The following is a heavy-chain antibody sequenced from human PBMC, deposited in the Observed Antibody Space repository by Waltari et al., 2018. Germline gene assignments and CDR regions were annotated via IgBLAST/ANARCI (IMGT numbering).Heavy chain of an antibody. CDR1: GYSISNGYY. J-gene: IGHJ4*02. V-gene: IGHV4-38-2*02. CDR3: ARLGGTYFPFDY. D-gene: IGHD1-26*01. Sequence: QVQLQESGPGLVKPSETLSLTCSVSGYSISNGYYWAWIRQHPGKGLEWIGSIYHSGRTFYNRSLTSRVTISVDTSKNQFSLKLSSVTAADRAVYFCARLGGTYFPFDYWGQGALVTVSS. CDR2: IYHSGRT.